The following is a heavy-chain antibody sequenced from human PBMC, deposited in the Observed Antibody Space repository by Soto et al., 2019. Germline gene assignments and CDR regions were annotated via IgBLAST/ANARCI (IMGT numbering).Heavy chain of an antibody. J-gene: IGHJ4*02. D-gene: IGHD6-19*01. V-gene: IGHV6-1*01. Sequence: QTLSLTCAIPGDSVSSTTAAWNWIRSSATRGREWLGRTYYSSIWRHDVAVSVIRLTTVKPVTAKNHFSLQVNSVTPDDTAVYYGARSEAGSYFDLWGQGTLVTVSS. CDR1: GDSVSSTTAA. CDR3: ARSEAGSYFDL. CDR2: TYYSSIWRH.